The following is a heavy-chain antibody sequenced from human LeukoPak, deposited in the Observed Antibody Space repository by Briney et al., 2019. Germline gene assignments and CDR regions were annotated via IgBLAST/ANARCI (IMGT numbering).Heavy chain of an antibody. CDR1: GYSISSGYY. CDR2: IYHSGST. J-gene: IGHJ3*02. Sequence: SETLSLTCAVSGYSISSGYYWGWIRQPPGKGLEWIGSIYHSGSTYYNPSLKSRVTISVDTSKNQFSLKLSSVTAADTAVYYCARTFTAASDAFDIWGQGTMVTVSS. CDR3: ARTFTAASDAFDI. D-gene: IGHD6-13*01. V-gene: IGHV4-38-2*01.